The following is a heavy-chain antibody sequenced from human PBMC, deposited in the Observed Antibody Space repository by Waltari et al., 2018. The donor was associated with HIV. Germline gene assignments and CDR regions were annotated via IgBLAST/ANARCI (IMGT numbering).Heavy chain of an antibody. J-gene: IGHJ6*02. V-gene: IGHV1-69*04. Sequence: QVQLVQPGAEVKKPGSSVKDSCKASGRHISRYAISWVSKAPGQGHEWMGRIIPILGIANYAQKFQGRVTITADKSTSTAYMELSSLRSEDTAVYYCASPLGGYCSSTSCHYGMDVWGQGTTVTVSS. CDR2: IIPILGIA. D-gene: IGHD2-2*01. CDR3: ASPLGGYCSSTSCHYGMDV. CDR1: GRHISRYA.